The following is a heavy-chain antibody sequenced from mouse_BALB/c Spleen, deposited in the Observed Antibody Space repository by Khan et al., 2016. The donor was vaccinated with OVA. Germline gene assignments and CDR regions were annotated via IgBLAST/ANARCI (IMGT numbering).Heavy chain of an antibody. Sequence: VQLKQSGAELVKPGASVKLSCTASGFNIKDTYMHWVKQRPEQGLEWIGRIDPANGNTKYDPKFQGKATITADTSSNTAYLQLSSLTSKDTAVYYCARDGYYLYYFDYWGQGTTLTVSS. J-gene: IGHJ2*01. CDR2: IDPANGNT. CDR3: ARDGYYLYYFDY. D-gene: IGHD2-3*01. V-gene: IGHV14-3*02. CDR1: GFNIKDTY.